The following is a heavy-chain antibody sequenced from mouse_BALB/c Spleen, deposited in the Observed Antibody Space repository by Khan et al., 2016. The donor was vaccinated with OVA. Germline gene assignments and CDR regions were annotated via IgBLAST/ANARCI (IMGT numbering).Heavy chain of an antibody. CDR1: GYTFTSYY. Sequence: QVQLQQSGPELVKPGASVRISCKASGYTFTSYYIHWVKQRPGQGLEWIGWIYPGNVNTKYNEKFKGQVTLSSDTSSSTAYLQLSSLTSEDSADYFCARWAGNYHSYAMDYWGQGTSVTVAS. CDR2: IYPGNVNT. CDR3: ARWAGNYHSYAMDY. D-gene: IGHD2-1*01. V-gene: IGHV1S56*01. J-gene: IGHJ4*01.